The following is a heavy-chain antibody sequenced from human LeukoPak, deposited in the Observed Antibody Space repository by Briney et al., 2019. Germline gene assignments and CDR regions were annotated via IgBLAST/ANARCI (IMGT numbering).Heavy chain of an antibody. V-gene: IGHV3-53*01. Sequence: QSGGSLRLSCAASGFTVSSNYMSWVRQAPGKGLEWVSVIYSGGSTYYADSVKGRFTISRDNSKNTLYLQMNSLRAEDTAVYYCARDRSGIYGTPGSDAFDIWGQGTMVTVSS. CDR2: IYSGGST. CDR3: ARDRSGIYGTPGSDAFDI. J-gene: IGHJ3*02. CDR1: GFTVSSNY. D-gene: IGHD3-10*01.